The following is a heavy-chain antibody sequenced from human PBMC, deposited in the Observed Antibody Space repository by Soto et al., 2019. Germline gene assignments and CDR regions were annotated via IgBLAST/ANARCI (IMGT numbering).Heavy chain of an antibody. V-gene: IGHV4-4*02. Sequence: LSLTCAVSGGSISSSNWWSWVRQPPGKGLEWIGEIYHSGSTNYNPSLKSRVTISVDKSKNQFSLKLSSVTAADTAVYYCARDQLQSGPAYYYGMDVWGQGTTVTVSS. CDR2: IYHSGST. J-gene: IGHJ6*02. CDR1: GGSISSSNW. D-gene: IGHD4-4*01. CDR3: ARDQLQSGPAYYYGMDV.